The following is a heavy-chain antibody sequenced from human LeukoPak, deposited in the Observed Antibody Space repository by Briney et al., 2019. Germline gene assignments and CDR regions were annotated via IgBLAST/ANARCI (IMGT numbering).Heavy chain of an antibody. CDR3: ARQGYADFSSRPFDY. V-gene: IGHV4-39*01. J-gene: IGHJ4*02. Sequence: SETLSLTCTLSRGSISSSGYYWGWIRQPPGKGLEWIVSIYYSGSTYYNPSLKSRVTISVDTSKNQFSLKLSSVTAADTAMYFCARQGYADFSSRPFDYWGQGTLVTVSS. CDR1: RGSISSSGYY. CDR2: IYYSGST. D-gene: IGHD4-17*01.